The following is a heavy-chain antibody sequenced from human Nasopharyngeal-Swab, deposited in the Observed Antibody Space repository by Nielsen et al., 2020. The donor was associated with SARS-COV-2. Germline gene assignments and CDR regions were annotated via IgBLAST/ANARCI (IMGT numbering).Heavy chain of an antibody. Sequence: GESLQISCAASGFTFNNYNFNWVRQAPGKGLEWVSSIGRYGTDIFHADSVKGRFSVFRDAANKSIYLQMRSLRAEDTAVYYCARGTVFGVANGMDVWGQGTTVTVSS. D-gene: IGHD3-3*01. CDR2: IGRYGTDI. J-gene: IGHJ6*02. CDR1: GFTFNNYN. V-gene: IGHV3-21*01. CDR3: ARGTVFGVANGMDV.